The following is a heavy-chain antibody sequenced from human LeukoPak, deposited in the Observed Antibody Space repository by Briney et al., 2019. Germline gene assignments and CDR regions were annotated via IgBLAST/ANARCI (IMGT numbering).Heavy chain of an antibody. D-gene: IGHD6-13*01. V-gene: IGHV3-30*02. CDR2: IRFDGSNK. Sequence: GGSLRLSCAASGFTFSSYGMHWVRQAPGKGLEWVTFIRFDGSNKYYADSVKGRFTISRDNSKNTLYLQMNSLRPEDTAVYYCAKDQGFIAAAGFDYWGQGTLVTVSS. CDR1: GFTFSSYG. J-gene: IGHJ4*02. CDR3: AKDQGFIAAAGFDY.